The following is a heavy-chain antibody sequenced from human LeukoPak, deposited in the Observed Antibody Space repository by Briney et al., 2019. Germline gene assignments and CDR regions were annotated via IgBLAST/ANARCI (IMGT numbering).Heavy chain of an antibody. D-gene: IGHD2-21*02. CDR1: GFTVSSNY. Sequence: GGSLRLSCAASGFTVSSNYMSWVRQAPGKGLDWVSVIYSGGKTYYADSVKGRFTISRDNSKNTLYLQTKSLRAEEPAVYYCARVYELLFDSWGQGTLVTVSS. V-gene: IGHV3-53*01. CDR2: IYSGGKT. CDR3: ARVYELLFDS. J-gene: IGHJ4*02.